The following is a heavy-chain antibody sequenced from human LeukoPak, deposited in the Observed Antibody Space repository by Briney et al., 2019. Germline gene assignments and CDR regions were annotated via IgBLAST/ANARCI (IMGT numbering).Heavy chain of an antibody. CDR3: ARANTYRRWLQPAYYFDY. CDR1: GGSFSGYY. CDR2: INHSGST. J-gene: IGHJ4*02. D-gene: IGHD5-24*01. Sequence: SETLSLTCAVYGGSFSGYYWSWIRQPPGKGLEWIGEINHSGSTNYNPSLKSRVTISVDTSKNQFSLKLSSVTAADTAVYYCARANTYRRWLQPAYYFDYWGQGTLVTVSS. V-gene: IGHV4-34*01.